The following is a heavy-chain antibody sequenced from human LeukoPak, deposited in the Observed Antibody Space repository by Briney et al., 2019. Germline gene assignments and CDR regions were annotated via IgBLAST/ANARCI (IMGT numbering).Heavy chain of an antibody. V-gene: IGHV3-21*01. CDR2: ISSSSSYI. J-gene: IGHJ4*02. Sequence: GGSLRLSCAASGFTFSSYSMNWVRQAPGKGLEWVSSISSSSSYIYYADSAKGRFTISRDNAKNSLYLQMNSLRAEDTAVYYCARAGVGATHGPFDYWGQGTLVTVSS. D-gene: IGHD1-26*01. CDR1: GFTFSSYS. CDR3: ARAGVGATHGPFDY.